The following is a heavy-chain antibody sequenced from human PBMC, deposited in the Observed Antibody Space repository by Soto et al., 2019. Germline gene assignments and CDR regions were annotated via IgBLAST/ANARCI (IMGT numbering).Heavy chain of an antibody. CDR1: GGSISSYY. V-gene: IGHV4-59*08. CDR2: IYYSGST. CDR3: ARLWVPCSGGSCYSRYFDY. Sequence: PSETLSLTCTVSGGSISSYYWSWIRQPPGKGLEWIGYIYYSGSTNYNPSLKSRVTISVDTSKNQFSLKLSSVTAADTAVYYCARLWVPCSGGSCYSRYFDYWGQGTLVTVSS. D-gene: IGHD2-15*01. J-gene: IGHJ4*02.